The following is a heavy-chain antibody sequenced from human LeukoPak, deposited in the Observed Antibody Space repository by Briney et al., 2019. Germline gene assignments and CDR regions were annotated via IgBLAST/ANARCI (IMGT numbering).Heavy chain of an antibody. CDR2: ISFSSSYI. CDR3: ARYCSSTSCSEDFYCMDV. Sequence: GGSLSLSCSASGFTFSGYSMNWVRQAPGKGLEWVSSISFSSSYIYYADSVKGRFSISRDNAKNSLYLQMNSLRAEDTAVYYCARYCSSTSCSEDFYCMDVWGKGTTVTVSS. CDR1: GFTFSGYS. V-gene: IGHV3-21*01. J-gene: IGHJ6*03. D-gene: IGHD2-2*01.